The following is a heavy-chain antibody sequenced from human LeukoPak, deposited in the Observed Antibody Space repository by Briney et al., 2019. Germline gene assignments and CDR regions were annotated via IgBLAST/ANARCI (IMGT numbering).Heavy chain of an antibody. V-gene: IGHV4-59*08. J-gene: IGHJ4*02. Sequence: SETLSLTCTVSGGSISSYYWSWIRQPPGKGLEWIGYIYYSGSTNYNPSLKSRVTISVDTSKNQFSLKLSSVTAADTAVYYCARSPPSVVIYYFDYWGQGTLVTVSS. CDR2: IYYSGST. CDR1: GGSISSYY. CDR3: ARSPPSVVIYYFDY. D-gene: IGHD3-22*01.